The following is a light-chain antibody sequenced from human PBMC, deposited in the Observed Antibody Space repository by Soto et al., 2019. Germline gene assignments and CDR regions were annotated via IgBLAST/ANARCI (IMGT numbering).Light chain of an antibody. CDR2: TTS. Sequence: DIQLTQSPSSLSASVGDRVTITCRASHSISTYLNWYQQKPGKAPSLLIYTTSSLQSRVPSRFSGRGYGPDFTLTLGGLQTEDFVIYFCQQSYSSPYTFGQGTKMQIK. J-gene: IGKJ2*01. V-gene: IGKV1-39*01. CDR3: QQSYSSPYT. CDR1: HSISTY.